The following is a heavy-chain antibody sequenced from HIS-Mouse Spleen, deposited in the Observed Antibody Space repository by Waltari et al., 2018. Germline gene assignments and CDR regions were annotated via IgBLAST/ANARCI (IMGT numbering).Heavy chain of an antibody. CDR1: GFTFRSYA. Sequence: QVQLVESGGGVVQPGRSLRLSCAASGFTFRSYAMHWVRQAPGKGLEWVAVISYDGSNKYYADSVKGRFTISRDNSKNTLYLQMNSLRAEDTAVYYCAREGDLWGQGTLVTVSS. J-gene: IGHJ4*02. CDR2: ISYDGSNK. D-gene: IGHD3-10*01. CDR3: AREGDL. V-gene: IGHV3-30-3*01.